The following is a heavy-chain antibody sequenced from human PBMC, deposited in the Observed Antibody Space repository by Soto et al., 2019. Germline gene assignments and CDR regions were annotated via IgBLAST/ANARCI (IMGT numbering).Heavy chain of an antibody. V-gene: IGHV4-39*01. Sequence: HLQLQESGPGLVKPSETMSLTCPVSGGSISSSSYYWGWIRQPPGKGLELIGSIYYSGSTYYNPSLKSRVTITVDTSTNQFSLKLSSVTAADTAVYYGARRCGSGGSCYYYGMDVWGQGTTVTVSS. CDR2: IYYSGST. J-gene: IGHJ6*02. CDR3: ARRCGSGGSCYYYGMDV. D-gene: IGHD2-15*01. CDR1: GGSISSSSYY.